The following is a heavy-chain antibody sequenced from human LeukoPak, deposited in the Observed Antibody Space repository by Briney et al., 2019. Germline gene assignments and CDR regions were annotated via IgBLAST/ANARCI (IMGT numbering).Heavy chain of an antibody. D-gene: IGHD3-22*01. Sequence: SETLSLTCAVYGGSFSGYYWSWIRQPPGKGLEWIGEINHSGSTNYNPSLKSRVTISVDTSKNQFSLKLSSVTAADTAVYYCARHSGDYYDSSALTPKGFQNWGQGTLVTVSS. V-gene: IGHV4-34*01. J-gene: IGHJ1*01. CDR2: INHSGST. CDR3: ARHSGDYYDSSALTPKGFQN. CDR1: GGSFSGYY.